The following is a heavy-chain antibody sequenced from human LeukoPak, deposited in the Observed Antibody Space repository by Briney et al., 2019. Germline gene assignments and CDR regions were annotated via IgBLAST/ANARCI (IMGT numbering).Heavy chain of an antibody. CDR3: ARKNYYYYYMDV. CDR2: IYYSVST. CDR1: GDSFSSNY. Sequence: SETLSLTCTVSGDSFSSNYWSWIRQPPGKGLEWIGYIYYSVSTNYNPSLKSRVTMSVDTSKNQFSLKLSSVTAADTAVYYCARKNYYYYYMDVWGKGTTVTVSS. V-gene: IGHV4-59*12. J-gene: IGHJ6*03.